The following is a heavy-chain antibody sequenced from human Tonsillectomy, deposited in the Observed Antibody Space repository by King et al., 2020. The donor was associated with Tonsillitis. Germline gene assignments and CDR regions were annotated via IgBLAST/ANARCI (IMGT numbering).Heavy chain of an antibody. Sequence: QLQESGPGLVKPSETLSLTCTVSGGSISSSIYYWGWIRQPPRQGLEWIGSIYYSGSTYYNPSLKSRVTISVDTSKNQFSLKLSSLTAADTAVYYCARVPFLLRYFDYPYYGMDIWGQGTTVTVSS. J-gene: IGHJ6*02. CDR2: IYYSGST. CDR1: GGSISSSIYY. D-gene: IGHD3-9*01. V-gene: IGHV4-39*07. CDR3: ARVPFLLRYFDYPYYGMDI.